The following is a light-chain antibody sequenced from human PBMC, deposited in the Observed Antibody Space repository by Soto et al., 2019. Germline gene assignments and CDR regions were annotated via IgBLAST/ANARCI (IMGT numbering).Light chain of an antibody. CDR3: ATWDGGLSGPFV. CDR1: NSNIGSDI. CDR2: TTN. J-gene: IGLJ1*01. V-gene: IGLV1-44*01. Sequence: VLTQPPSASGTPGQRATISCCGSNSNIGSDIVNCYQLLPGAAPEVLINTTNQRPSGVPERFSGSKSGTSASLAISGLQSGDEANSSCATWDGGLSGPFVFGTGTKATVL.